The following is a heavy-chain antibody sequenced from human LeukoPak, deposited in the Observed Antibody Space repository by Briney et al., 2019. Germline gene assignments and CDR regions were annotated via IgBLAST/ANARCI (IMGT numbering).Heavy chain of an antibody. V-gene: IGHV3-21*01. J-gene: IGHJ3*02. CDR2: IGSRSSSI. Sequence: PGGSLRLSCAASGFSFSSYSMNWVRQAPGKGLEWVSSIGSRSSSIYYADSVKGRFTISRDNAKNSLYLQMNSLRAEDTAVYYCAREAGEAFDIWDQGTMVTVSS. D-gene: IGHD3-10*01. CDR1: GFSFSSYS. CDR3: AREAGEAFDI.